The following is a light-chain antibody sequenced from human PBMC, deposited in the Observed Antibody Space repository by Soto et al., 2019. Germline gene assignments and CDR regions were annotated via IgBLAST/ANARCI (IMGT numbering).Light chain of an antibody. V-gene: IGKV1-39*01. J-gene: IGKJ1*01. Sequence: DIQMTQSPSTLSASVGDRVTITGLSSQSISTYLNWYQHKPGKAPKVLIYAVSSLQSGVPSRFSGSGSGTDFTLTITSLQPEDSATYYCQHSYGTPRTFGQGTKVDIK. CDR2: AVS. CDR1: QSISTY. CDR3: QHSYGTPRT.